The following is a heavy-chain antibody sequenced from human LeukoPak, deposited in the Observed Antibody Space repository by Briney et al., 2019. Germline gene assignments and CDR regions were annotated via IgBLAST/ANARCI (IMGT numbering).Heavy chain of an antibody. CDR1: GFTFSSYA. CDR2: ISGSGGST. CDR3: AIAPIFGVVISIDY. Sequence: GGSLRLSCAASGFTFSSYAMSWVRQAPGKGLEWVSAISGSGGSTYYADSVKGRFTISRDNSKNTLYLQMNSLRAEDTAVYYCAIAPIFGVVISIDYWGQGTLVTVSS. V-gene: IGHV3-23*01. D-gene: IGHD3-3*01. J-gene: IGHJ4*02.